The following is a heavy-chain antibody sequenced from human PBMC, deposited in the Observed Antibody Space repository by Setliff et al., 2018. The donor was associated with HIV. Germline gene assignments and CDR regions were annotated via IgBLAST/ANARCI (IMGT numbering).Heavy chain of an antibody. CDR1: GGSITYSSYY. J-gene: IGHJ5*01. CDR3: ARGGAVSADFDS. D-gene: IGHD3-16*01. Sequence: PSETLSLTCTVSGGSITYSSYYWGWIRQPPGKGLEWIGSIYYDGRTFYKPSLKSRLTISVDTSKNQFSLSLNSVTAADTAVYFCARGGAVSADFDSWGQGTLVTVSS. CDR2: IYYDGRT. V-gene: IGHV4-39*07.